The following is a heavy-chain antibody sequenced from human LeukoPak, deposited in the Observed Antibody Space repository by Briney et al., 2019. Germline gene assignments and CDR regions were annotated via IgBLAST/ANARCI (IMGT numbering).Heavy chain of an antibody. D-gene: IGHD6-13*01. V-gene: IGHV3-23*01. CDR1: GFTFSNSA. CDR3: ARLNGGAAAVSSYYYYGMDV. Sequence: PGGSLRLSCAASGFTFSNSAMSWVRQAPGKGLEWVSTLSGSGITTYYADSVKGRFTISRDNSKNTLYLQMNSLRAEDTAVYYCARLNGGAAAVSSYYYYGMDVWGQGTTVTVSS. J-gene: IGHJ6*02. CDR2: LSGSGITT.